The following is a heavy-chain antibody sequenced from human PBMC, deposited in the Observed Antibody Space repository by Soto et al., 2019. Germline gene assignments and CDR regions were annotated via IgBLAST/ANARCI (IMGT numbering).Heavy chain of an antibody. CDR2: ISGSGDFT. V-gene: IGHV3-23*01. CDR3: ARGPTIFGVGVDAFYI. Sequence: EVQMLESGGGLVQPGGSLRLSCAASGFTLSSYALSWVRQAPGKGLEWVSGISGSGDFTFDADSVRGRFTISRDNSMNTLYLQMNSLRVEDTAVYYCARGPTIFGVGVDAFYIRGQGTMATVSS. D-gene: IGHD3-3*01. J-gene: IGHJ3*02. CDR1: GFTLSSYA.